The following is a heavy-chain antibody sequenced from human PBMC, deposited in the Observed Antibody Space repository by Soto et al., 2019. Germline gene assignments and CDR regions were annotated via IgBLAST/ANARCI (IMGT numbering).Heavy chain of an antibody. CDR1: GGSISRSSYY. J-gene: IGHJ4*02. V-gene: IGHV4-39*01. Sequence: SETLSLTCTVSGGSISRSSYYWGWIRQPPGKGLEWIGNIYYSGNTYYNPSLQSRVTISVDTSKNQFSLKLTSATDADTAVYYCARRIPRPGRFDYWGQGALVTVSS. CDR2: IYYSGNT. D-gene: IGHD5-18*01. CDR3: ARRIPRPGRFDY.